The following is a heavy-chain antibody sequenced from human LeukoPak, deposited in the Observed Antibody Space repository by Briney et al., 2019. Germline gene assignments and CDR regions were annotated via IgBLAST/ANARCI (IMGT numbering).Heavy chain of an antibody. J-gene: IGHJ4*02. CDR2: IYPGDSDT. CDR3: ARRRGYSYGPGYFDY. CDR1: GYSFTDYW. Sequence: GESLKISCKGSGYSFTDYWIGWVRQMPGKGLEWMGIIYPGDSDTRYSPSFQGQVTISADKSISTAYLQWSSLKASDTAMYYCARRRGYSYGPGYFDYWGQGTLVTVSS. V-gene: IGHV5-51*01. D-gene: IGHD5-18*01.